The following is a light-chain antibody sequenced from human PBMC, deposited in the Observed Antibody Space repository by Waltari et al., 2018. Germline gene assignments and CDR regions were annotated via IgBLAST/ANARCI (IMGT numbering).Light chain of an antibody. CDR3: LQRSNWPYS. CDR2: GAS. J-gene: IGKJ2*03. Sequence: EIVMTQSPATLSLSPGERATLSCRASQSVSSSLAWYQQKPGQAPRLLIYGASSRATGIPDRFSGSGSGTDFTLTINSLEPEDVAVYYCLQRSNWPYSFGQGTKVEIK. CDR1: QSVSSS. V-gene: IGKV3-15*01.